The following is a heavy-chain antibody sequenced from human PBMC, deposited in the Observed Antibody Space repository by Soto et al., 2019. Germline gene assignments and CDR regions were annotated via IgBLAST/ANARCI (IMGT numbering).Heavy chain of an antibody. J-gene: IGHJ4*02. CDR2: ISSSSSTI. CDR3: AREVPLGYCSGGSCPSFDY. D-gene: IGHD2-15*01. CDR1: GFTFSSYS. V-gene: IGHV3-48*01. Sequence: PGGSLRLSCAASGFTFSSYSMNWVRQAPGKGLEWVSYISSSSSTIYYADSVKGRFTISRDNAKNSLYLQMNSLRAEDTAVYYCAREVPLGYCSGGSCPSFDYWGQGTLVTVSS.